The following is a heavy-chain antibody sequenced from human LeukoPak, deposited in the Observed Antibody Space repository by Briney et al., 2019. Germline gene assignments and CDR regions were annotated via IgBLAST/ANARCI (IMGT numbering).Heavy chain of an antibody. V-gene: IGHV4-39*01. Sequence: SETLSLTCTVSGGSISSYIYYWGWIRQPPGKGLEWIGSFYSSGSTYYHPSLKSRVTISVDTSRNQFSLKLSSATAADTAAYYCARGAVVGTLDGFDIWGQGTMVTVSS. CDR3: ARGAVVGTLDGFDI. CDR1: GGSISSYIYY. J-gene: IGHJ3*02. D-gene: IGHD6-19*01. CDR2: FYSSGST.